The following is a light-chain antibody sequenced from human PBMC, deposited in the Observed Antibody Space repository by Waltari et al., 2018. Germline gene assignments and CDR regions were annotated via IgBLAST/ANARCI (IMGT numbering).Light chain of an antibody. CDR3: QQRGDWPIT. J-gene: IGKJ5*01. V-gene: IGKV3-11*01. CDR2: DAS. Sequence: EIVLTQSPATLSLSPGERAILSCRASQSVSRYLAWYQQKPGQAPRLLIYDASNRATGIPARFSGSGSGTDFTLTISSIEAEDSAVYYCQQRGDWPITFGQGTRLEIK. CDR1: QSVSRY.